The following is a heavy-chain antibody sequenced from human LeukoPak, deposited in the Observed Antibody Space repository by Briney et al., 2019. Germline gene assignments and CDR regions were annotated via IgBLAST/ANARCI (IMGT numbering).Heavy chain of an antibody. CDR1: GFNFKDYS. CDR3: AREMGAVFGVVITRYMDV. Sequence: GGSLRLACVASGFNFKDYSMNWVRQAPGKGLEWVSSISSSSSYIYCADSVKGRFTISRDNAKNSLYLQMNSLRAEDTAVYYCAREMGAVFGVVITRYMDVWGKGTTVTVSS. CDR2: ISSSSSYI. J-gene: IGHJ6*03. D-gene: IGHD3-3*01. V-gene: IGHV3-21*01.